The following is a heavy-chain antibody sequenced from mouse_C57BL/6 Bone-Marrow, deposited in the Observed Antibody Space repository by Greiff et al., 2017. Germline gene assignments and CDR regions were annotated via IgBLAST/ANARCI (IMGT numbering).Heavy chain of an antibody. CDR3: TTKGWLLNY. Sequence: VQLQQSGAELVRPGASVKLSCTASGFNIKDDYMHWVKQRPEQGLEWIGWIDPENGDTEYASKFQGKATITADTSSNTAYLQLSSLTSEDTAVYYCTTKGWLLNYWGQGTTLTVSS. D-gene: IGHD2-3*01. CDR1: GFNIKDDY. CDR2: IDPENGDT. J-gene: IGHJ2*01. V-gene: IGHV14-4*01.